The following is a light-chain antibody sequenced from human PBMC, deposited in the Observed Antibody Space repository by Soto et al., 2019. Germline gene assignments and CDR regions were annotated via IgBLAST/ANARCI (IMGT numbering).Light chain of an antibody. Sequence: DIQMTQSPSSVSASVGDRVTITCRASQGISSWLAWYQQKPWKAPKLLIYAASSLQSEFPSRFSGSRSGTDFKLPISTLQPEDFATYYCQQANSIPPSPFGPGTKVDIK. CDR1: QGISSW. V-gene: IGKV1-12*01. CDR2: AAS. J-gene: IGKJ3*01. CDR3: QQANSIPPSP.